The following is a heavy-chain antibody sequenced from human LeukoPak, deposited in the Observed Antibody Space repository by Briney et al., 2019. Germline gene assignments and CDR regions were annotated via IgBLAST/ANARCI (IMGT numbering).Heavy chain of an antibody. J-gene: IGHJ4*02. D-gene: IGHD3-10*01. CDR2: IRSKAYGGTT. CDR3: TRSYGSGASTSIDY. CDR1: GFTFGDYA. Sequence: PGGSLRLSCTASGFTFGDYAMSWVRQAPGKGLEWVGFIRSKAYGGTTEYAASVKGRFTISRDDSISIAYLQMNSLKTEDTAVYYCTRSYGSGASTSIDYWGQGTLVTVSS. V-gene: IGHV3-49*04.